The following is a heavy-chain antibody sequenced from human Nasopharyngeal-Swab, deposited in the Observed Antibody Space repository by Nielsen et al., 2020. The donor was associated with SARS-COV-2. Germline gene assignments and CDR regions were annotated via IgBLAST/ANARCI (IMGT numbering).Heavy chain of an antibody. CDR3: ARATIFGVAALFDAFDI. CDR1: GDSVSSNSAA. CDR2: TYYRSKWYN. Sequence: SQTLSLTCAISGDSVSSNSAAWNWIRQSPSRGIEWLGRTYYRSKWYNDYAVSVKSRITINPDTSKNQFSLQLNSVTPEDTAVYYCARATIFGVAALFDAFDIWGQGTMVTVSS. V-gene: IGHV6-1*01. J-gene: IGHJ3*02. D-gene: IGHD3-3*01.